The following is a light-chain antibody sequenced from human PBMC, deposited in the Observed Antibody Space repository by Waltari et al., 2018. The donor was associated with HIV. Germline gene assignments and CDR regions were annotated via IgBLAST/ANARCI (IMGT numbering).Light chain of an antibody. J-gene: IGLJ3*02. CDR2: EVN. CDR3: SSYAATNTLV. CDR1: SSDVGNYNY. V-gene: IGLV2-8*01. Sequence: QSALTQPPSASGSPGPSVTISCTGTSSDVGNYNYVAWYQQHPGKAPNLMIYEVNKRPSGVPDRFSGSKSGNTASLTVSGLQAEDEAEYYCSSYAATNTLVFGGGTKVTVL.